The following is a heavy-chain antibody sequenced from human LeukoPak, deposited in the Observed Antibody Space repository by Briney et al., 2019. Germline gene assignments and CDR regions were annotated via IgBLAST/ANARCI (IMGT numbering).Heavy chain of an antibody. CDR2: IYYSGST. V-gene: IGHV4-59*08. D-gene: IGHD1-26*01. Sequence: SETLSLTCTVSGGSISSYYWSWIRQPPGKGLEWIGYIYYSGSTNYNPSLKSRVTISVDTSKNQFSLKLSSVTAADTAVYYCARVLVGATCGFDIWGQGTMVTVSS. CDR3: ARVLVGATCGFDI. CDR1: GGSISSYY. J-gene: IGHJ3*02.